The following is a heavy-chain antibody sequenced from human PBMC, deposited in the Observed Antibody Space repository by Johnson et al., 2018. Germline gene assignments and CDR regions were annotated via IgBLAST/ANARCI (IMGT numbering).Heavy chain of an antibody. D-gene: IGHD3-10*01. V-gene: IGHV1-69*12. J-gene: IGHJ4*02. CDR1: GDTFNTSA. CDR2: IIPLFNSA. CDR3: ARSSATITMVRGVLIHQFDN. Sequence: QVQLVQSGAEVKKPGSSVKVSCKASGDTFNTSAINWVRQAPGQGLEWMGGIIPLFNSANYGQRFQGRVTLTADESTTTAYMELTSLRSEDTAMYYCARSSATITMVRGVLIHQFDNWGQGTLVTVSS.